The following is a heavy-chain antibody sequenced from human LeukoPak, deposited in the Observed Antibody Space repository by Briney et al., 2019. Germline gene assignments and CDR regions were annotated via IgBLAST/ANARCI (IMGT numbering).Heavy chain of an antibody. V-gene: IGHV3-53*01. D-gene: IGHD4-17*01. CDR3: ARTRYGDYISDGPLS. CDR1: GFTVSSNS. CDR2: IYSDNT. J-gene: IGHJ4*02. Sequence: GGSLRLSCTVSGFTVSSNSMSWVRQAPGKGLEWVSFIYSDNTHYSDSVKGRFTISRDNAKNSLYLQMNSLRAEDTAVYYCARTRYGDYISDGPLSWGQGTLVTVSS.